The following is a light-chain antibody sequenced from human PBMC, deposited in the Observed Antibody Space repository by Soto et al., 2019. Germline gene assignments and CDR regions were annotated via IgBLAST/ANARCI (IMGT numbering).Light chain of an antibody. CDR1: QSVSSN. CDR3: QKYNTWWT. J-gene: IGKJ1*01. Sequence: EIVMTQSPATLSVSPGERATLSCRASQSVSSNLAWYQQKPGQAPRLLIYGASTRATGLPARFSGSGSGTEFTLTISSLQYEDFAVYYCQKYNTWWTFGQGTKVEIK. V-gene: IGKV3-15*01. CDR2: GAS.